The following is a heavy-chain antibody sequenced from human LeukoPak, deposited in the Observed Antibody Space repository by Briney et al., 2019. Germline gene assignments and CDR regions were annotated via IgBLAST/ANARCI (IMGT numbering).Heavy chain of an antibody. Sequence: ASVKVSCKASGYTFTGYYMHWVRQAPGQGLEWMGWMNPNSGGTNYAQKFQGRVTMTRDTSISTAYMELSRLRSDDTAVYYCARAAGYDYVFRFDYWGQGTLVTVSS. V-gene: IGHV1-2*02. J-gene: IGHJ4*02. CDR3: ARAAGYDYVFRFDY. CDR1: GYTFTGYY. D-gene: IGHD3-16*01. CDR2: MNPNSGGT.